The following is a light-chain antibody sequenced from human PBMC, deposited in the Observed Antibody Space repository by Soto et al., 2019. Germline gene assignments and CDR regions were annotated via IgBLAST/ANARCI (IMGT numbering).Light chain of an antibody. Sequence: DILMTQSPSTLSASVGDRVTITCQASQNINNYLNWYQQKPGRAPKLLIYDASNLEAGVPSRFSGSGSVTDFSFTISSLQSEDIATYYCQQYEDPPVTFGGGTKVDIK. J-gene: IGKJ4*01. V-gene: IGKV1-33*01. CDR2: DAS. CDR1: QNINNY. CDR3: QQYEDPPVT.